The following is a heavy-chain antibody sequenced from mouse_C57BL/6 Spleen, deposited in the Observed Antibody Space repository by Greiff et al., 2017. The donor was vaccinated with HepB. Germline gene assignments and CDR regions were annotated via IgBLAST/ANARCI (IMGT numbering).Heavy chain of an antibody. D-gene: IGHD2-4*01. J-gene: IGHJ3*01. Sequence: VQLQQSGPELVKPGASVKISCKASGYAFSSSWMNWVKQRPGKGLEWIGRIYPGDGDTNYNGKFKGKATLTADKSSSTAYMQLSSLTSEDSAVYFCAREMDYGTVAWFAYWGQGTLVTVSA. V-gene: IGHV1-82*01. CDR3: AREMDYGTVAWFAY. CDR2: IYPGDGDT. CDR1: GYAFSSSW.